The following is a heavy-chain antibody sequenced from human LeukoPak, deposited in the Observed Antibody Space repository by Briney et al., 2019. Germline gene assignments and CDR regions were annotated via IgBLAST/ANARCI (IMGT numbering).Heavy chain of an antibody. Sequence: KPSETLSLTCAVYGVSFSGYYWSWIRQPPGKGLEWIGEINHSGSTNYNPSLKSRVTISVDTSKNRFSLKLSSVTAADTAVYYCAREAYCGGDCYSGFDYWGQGTLVTVSS. D-gene: IGHD2-21*02. J-gene: IGHJ4*02. CDR1: GVSFSGYY. V-gene: IGHV4-34*01. CDR3: AREAYCGGDCYSGFDY. CDR2: INHSGST.